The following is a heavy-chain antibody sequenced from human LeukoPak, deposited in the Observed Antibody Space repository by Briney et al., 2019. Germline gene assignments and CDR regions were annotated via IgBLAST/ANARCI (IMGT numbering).Heavy chain of an antibody. J-gene: IGHJ6*02. Sequence: SETLSLTCAVYGGSFSGYYWSWIRQPPGKGLEWIGEINHSGSTNYNPSLKSRVTISVDTSKNQFSLKLSSVTAADTAVYYCAGLAYDSSGYYHHRGAPRGMDVWGQGTTVTVSS. CDR2: INHSGST. CDR3: AGLAYDSSGYYHHRGAPRGMDV. V-gene: IGHV4-34*01. CDR1: GGSFSGYY. D-gene: IGHD3-22*01.